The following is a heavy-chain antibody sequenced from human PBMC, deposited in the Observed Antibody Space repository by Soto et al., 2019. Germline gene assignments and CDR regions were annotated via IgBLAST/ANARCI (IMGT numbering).Heavy chain of an antibody. CDR1: GGSISGSSYY. Sequence: QLQLQESGPGLVKPSETLSLTCTVSGGSISGSSYYWGWIRQPPGKGLEWIGTIFYSGTTYYNPSLKSRVTISEDTSKNQFSLRLTSVTAADTAVYYCASYGDYPDYWGQGTLVTVSS. V-gene: IGHV4-39*01. CDR2: IFYSGTT. CDR3: ASYGDYPDY. D-gene: IGHD4-17*01. J-gene: IGHJ4*02.